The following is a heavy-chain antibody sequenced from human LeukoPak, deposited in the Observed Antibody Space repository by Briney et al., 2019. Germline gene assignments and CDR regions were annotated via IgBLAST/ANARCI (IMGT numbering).Heavy chain of an antibody. CDR1: GFTFSSYG. Sequence: GSLRLSCAASGFTFSSYGMHWVRQAPGKGLEWVAVISYDGSNKYYADSVKGRFTISRDNSKNTLYLQMNSLRAEDTAVYYCAKDGGNVPTDYWGQGTLVTVSS. CDR3: AKDGGNVPTDY. J-gene: IGHJ4*02. CDR2: ISYDGSNK. D-gene: IGHD4-23*01. V-gene: IGHV3-30*18.